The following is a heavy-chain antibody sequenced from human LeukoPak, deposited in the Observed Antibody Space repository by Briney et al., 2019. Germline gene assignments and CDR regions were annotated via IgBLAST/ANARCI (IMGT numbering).Heavy chain of an antibody. CDR1: GFTFSSYW. CDR3: AREYYFYHMDG. V-gene: IGHV3-7*01. Sequence: GGSLRLSCAASGFTFSSYWMTWVRQVPGKGLEWVANIKQDGSETKYVDSVKGRFTISGDNAENSLYLQMNSLRAEDTAVYYCAREYYFYHMDGWGEGTTVTVSS. CDR2: IKQDGSET. J-gene: IGHJ6*03.